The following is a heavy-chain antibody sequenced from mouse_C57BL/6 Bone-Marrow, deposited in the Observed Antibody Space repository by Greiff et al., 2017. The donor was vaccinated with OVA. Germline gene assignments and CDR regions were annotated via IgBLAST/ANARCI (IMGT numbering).Heavy chain of an antibody. V-gene: IGHV2-5*01. J-gene: IGHJ4*01. CDR1: GFSLTSYG. Sequence: VQLQESGPGLVQPSQSLSITCTVSGFSLTSYGVHWVRQSPGKGLEWLGVIWRGGSTDYNAAFMSRLSITKDNSKSQVFFKMNSLQADDTAIYYCAKRGDDGFPYAMDYWGQGTSVTVSS. CDR2: IWRGGST. D-gene: IGHD2-3*01. CDR3: AKRGDDGFPYAMDY.